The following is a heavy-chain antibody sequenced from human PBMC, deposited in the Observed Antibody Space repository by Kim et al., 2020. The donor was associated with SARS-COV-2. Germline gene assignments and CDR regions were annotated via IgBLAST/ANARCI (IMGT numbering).Heavy chain of an antibody. Sequence: GGSLRLSCAASGFTFDDYTMHWVRQAPGKGLEWVSLISWDGGSTYYADSVKGRFTISRDNSKNSLYLQMNSLRTEDTALYYCAKDILETGTTGFDYWGQGTLVTVSS. CDR1: GFTFDDYT. CDR3: AKDILETGTTGFDY. D-gene: IGHD1-1*01. V-gene: IGHV3-43*01. CDR2: ISWDGGST. J-gene: IGHJ4*02.